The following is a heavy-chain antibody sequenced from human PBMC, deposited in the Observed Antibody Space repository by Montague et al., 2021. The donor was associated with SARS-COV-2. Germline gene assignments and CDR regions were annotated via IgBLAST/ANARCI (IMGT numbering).Heavy chain of an antibody. CDR2: INHCGSS. D-gene: IGHD3-22*01. CDR1: GGSLSDYY. Sequence: SETLSLTCGINGGSLSDYYWSWIRQPPGKGLEWIGEINHCGSSNYSPSLKSRVTISVDTTKNQFSLRLSSVTAADTAVYYCARGRQHFNMIVVVMTGGEYFFDDWGQGTLVTVS. V-gene: IGHV4-34*01. CDR3: ARGRQHFNMIVVVMTGGEYFFDD. J-gene: IGHJ4*02.